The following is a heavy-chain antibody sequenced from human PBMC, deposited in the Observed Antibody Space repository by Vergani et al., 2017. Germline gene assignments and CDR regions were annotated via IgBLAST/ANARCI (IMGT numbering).Heavy chain of an antibody. CDR2: ISYDGTQK. CDR3: TTKSCGTPGCQRGYFRE. V-gene: IGHV3-30*03. Sequence: QVHLVESGGGVVQPGRSLRLSCVVSGFTSSYYGMPWVRQAPGKGLEWVAVISYDGTQKYYADSVKGRFTISRDNSKSTLYLQMNSVRTEDTAVYYCTTKSCGTPGCQRGYFREWGQGTLVTVSS. J-gene: IGHJ1*01. D-gene: IGHD1-1*01. CDR1: GFTSSYYG.